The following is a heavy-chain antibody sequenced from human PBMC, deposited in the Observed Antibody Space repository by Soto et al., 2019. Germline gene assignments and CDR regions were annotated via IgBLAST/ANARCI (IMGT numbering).Heavy chain of an antibody. D-gene: IGHD6-13*01. CDR3: ARSTAAADLFDP. Sequence: SETLSLTCTVSGGSISSYYCSWIRQSAGKGLEWIGRIYTSGSTNYNPSLKSRVTMSVDTSKNQFSLKLTSVTAADTAVYYCARSTAAADLFDPWGQGTLVTVS. V-gene: IGHV4-4*07. CDR2: IYTSGST. J-gene: IGHJ5*02. CDR1: GGSISSYY.